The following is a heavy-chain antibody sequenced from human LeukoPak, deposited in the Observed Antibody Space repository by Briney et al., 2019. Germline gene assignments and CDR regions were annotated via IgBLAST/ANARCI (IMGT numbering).Heavy chain of an antibody. J-gene: IGHJ4*02. CDR3: ARDQRGGRYGFDY. CDR2: IYYSWST. D-gene: IGHD3-10*01. Sequence: SETLSLTCTVSGGSISSGGYYWSWIRQHPGKGLEWVGYIYYSWSTYYNPSLKSRVTISVDTSKNQFSLKLSSVTAADTAVYYCARDQRGGRYGFDYWGQGTLVTVSS. V-gene: IGHV4-31*03. CDR1: GGSISSGGYY.